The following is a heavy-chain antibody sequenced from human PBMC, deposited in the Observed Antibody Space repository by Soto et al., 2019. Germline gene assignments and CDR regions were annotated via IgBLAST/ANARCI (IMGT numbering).Heavy chain of an antibody. CDR2: IGNSGTST. CDR3: AKSVYGSGWPD. J-gene: IGHJ4*02. V-gene: IGHV3-23*01. D-gene: IGHD6-19*01. Sequence: EVQLLESGGGLVHPGGSLRLSCAASGFIFSNFAMNWVRQAPGKGPEWVSGIGNSGTSTNYADSLRGRFTISRDNLKNTLYLQMNNLRAEDTAIYYCAKSVYGSGWPDWGQGTLVTVSS. CDR1: GFIFSNFA.